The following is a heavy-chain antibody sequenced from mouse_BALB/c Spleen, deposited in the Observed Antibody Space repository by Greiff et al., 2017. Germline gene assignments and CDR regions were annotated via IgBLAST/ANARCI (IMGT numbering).Heavy chain of an antibody. CDR1: GFSLTSYG. CDR3: ARAGGSSYGFAY. D-gene: IGHD1-1*01. CDR2: IWAGGST. Sequence: VQLVESGPGLVAPSQSLSITCTVSGFSLTSYGVHWVRQPPGKGLEWLGVIWAGGSTNYNSALMSRLSISKDNSKSQVFLKMNSLQTDDTAMYYCARAGGSSYGFAYWGQGTLVTVSA. J-gene: IGHJ3*01. V-gene: IGHV2-9*02.